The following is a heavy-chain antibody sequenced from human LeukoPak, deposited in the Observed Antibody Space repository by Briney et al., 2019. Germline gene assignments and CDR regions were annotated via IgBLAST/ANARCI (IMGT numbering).Heavy chain of an antibody. D-gene: IGHD6-19*01. CDR3: AAVAGTGPEPFDY. CDR1: GYTFTSYG. Sequence: ASVKVSCMASGYTFTSYGICWVRQTPGQGLEWMGWISAYNGNTNYAQKLQGRVTMTTDTSTSTAYMELRSLRSDDTAVYYCAAVAGTGPEPFDYWGQGTLVTVSS. V-gene: IGHV1-18*01. CDR2: ISAYNGNT. J-gene: IGHJ4*02.